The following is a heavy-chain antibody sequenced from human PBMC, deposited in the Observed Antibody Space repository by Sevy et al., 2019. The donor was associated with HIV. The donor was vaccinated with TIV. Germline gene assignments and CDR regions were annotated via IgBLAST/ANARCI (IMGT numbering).Heavy chain of an antibody. CDR2: IYPGDSDT. CDR3: ARPRTAAKHDYGGNSGWYYFDY. CDR1: GYSFTSYW. D-gene: IGHD4-17*01. Sequence: GESLKISCKGSGYSFTSYWIGWVRQMPGKGLEWMGIIYPGDSDTRYSPSFQGQVTISADKSISTAYLQWSSLKASDTAMYYCARPRTAAKHDYGGNSGWYYFDYWGQGTLVTVSS. V-gene: IGHV5-51*01. J-gene: IGHJ4*02.